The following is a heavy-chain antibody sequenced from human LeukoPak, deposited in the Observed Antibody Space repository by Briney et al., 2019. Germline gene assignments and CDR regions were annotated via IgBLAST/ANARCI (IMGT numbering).Heavy chain of an antibody. V-gene: IGHV3-23*01. CDR2: ISGSGGST. J-gene: IGHJ4*02. CDR3: AKDPSLFITMVRGVIHDY. D-gene: IGHD3-10*01. Sequence: GGSLRLSCAASGFTFSSYGMSWVRQAPGKGLEWVSAISGSGGSTYYADSVKGRFTISRDNSKNTLYLQMNSLRAEDTAVYYCAKDPSLFITMVRGVIHDYWGQGTLVTVSS. CDR1: GFTFSSYG.